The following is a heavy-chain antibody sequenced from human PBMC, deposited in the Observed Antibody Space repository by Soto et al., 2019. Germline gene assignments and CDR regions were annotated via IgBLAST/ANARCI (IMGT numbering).Heavy chain of an antibody. Sequence: QVQLVQSGAEVKKPGSSVKVSCKASGGTFSSYAISWVRQAPGQGLEWMGGIIPIFGTADYAQKFQGRVTITADESTSTAYMELSSLRSEDTAVYYCASHYDSSGYCYRGLDYWGQGTLVTVSS. V-gene: IGHV1-69*12. J-gene: IGHJ4*02. CDR1: GGTFSSYA. CDR2: IIPIFGTA. D-gene: IGHD3-22*01. CDR3: ASHYDSSGYCYRGLDY.